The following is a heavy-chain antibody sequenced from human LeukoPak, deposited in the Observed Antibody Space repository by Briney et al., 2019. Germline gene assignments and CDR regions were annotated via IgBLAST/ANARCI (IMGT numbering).Heavy chain of an antibody. CDR2: IYSGGST. CDR3: AKGAVESLDYYFYMEV. J-gene: IGHJ6*03. V-gene: IGHV3-53*01. D-gene: IGHD1-1*01. Sequence: GGSLRLSCAASGFTVSSNYMSWVRQAPGKGLEWVSVIYSGGSTYYADSVKGRFIISRDNSKSMLYIQMNSLRAEDTAVYYCAKGAVESLDYYFYMEVWGKGTTVTVSS. CDR1: GFTVSSNY.